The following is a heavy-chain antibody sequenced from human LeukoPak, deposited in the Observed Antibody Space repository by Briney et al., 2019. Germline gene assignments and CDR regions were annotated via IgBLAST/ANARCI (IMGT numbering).Heavy chain of an antibody. J-gene: IGHJ4*02. V-gene: IGHV3-30*02. Sequence: PGGSLRLSYAASGFTFSSYGMHWVRQAPGKGLEWVAFIRYDGSNKYYADSVKGRFTISRDNSKNTLYLQMNSLRAEDTAVYYCAKESLMDIVVVPAARSPFDYWGQGTLVTVSS. CDR3: AKESLMDIVVVPAARSPFDY. CDR1: GFTFSSYG. CDR2: IRYDGSNK. D-gene: IGHD2-2*03.